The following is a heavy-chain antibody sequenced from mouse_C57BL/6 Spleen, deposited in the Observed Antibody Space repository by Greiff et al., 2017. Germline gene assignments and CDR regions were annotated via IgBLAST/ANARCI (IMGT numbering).Heavy chain of an antibody. CDR1: GYTFPDYE. Sequence: QVQLQQSGAELVRPGASVTLSCKASGYTFPDYEMHWVKQTPVHGLEWIGAIDPETGGTAYNQKFKGKAILTADKSSSTAYMELRSLTSEDSAVYYCTFLIQGYYFDYWGQGTTLTVSS. V-gene: IGHV1-15*01. CDR3: TFLIQGYYFDY. CDR2: IDPETGGT. J-gene: IGHJ2*01.